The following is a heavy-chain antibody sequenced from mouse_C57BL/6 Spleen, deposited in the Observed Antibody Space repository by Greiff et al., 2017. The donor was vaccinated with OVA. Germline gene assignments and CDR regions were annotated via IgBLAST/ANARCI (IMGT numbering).Heavy chain of an antibody. Sequence: VQLQQSGAELARPGASVKMSCKASGYTFTSYTMHWVKQRPGQGLEWIGYINPSSGYTKYNQKFKDKATLTADKSSSTAYMQLSSLTSEDSAVYYCARSGTTVVASDWGQGTTLTVSS. V-gene: IGHV1-4*01. J-gene: IGHJ2*01. CDR3: ARSGTTVVASD. CDR2: INPSSGYT. CDR1: GYTFTSYT. D-gene: IGHD1-1*01.